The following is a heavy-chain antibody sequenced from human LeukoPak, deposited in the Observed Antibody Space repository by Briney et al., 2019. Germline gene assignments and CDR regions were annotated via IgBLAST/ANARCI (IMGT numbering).Heavy chain of an antibody. CDR2: INWNGGST. CDR3: ARDPFYTDYGDSDWFDP. V-gene: IGHV3-20*04. Sequence: GGCLRLSCAASGFTFDDYGMSWVRQAPGKGLEWVSGINWNGGSTGYADSVKGRFTISRDNAKNSLYLQMNSLRAEDTALYYCARDPFYTDYGDSDWFDPWGQGTLVTVSS. CDR1: GFTFDDYG. J-gene: IGHJ5*02. D-gene: IGHD4-17*01.